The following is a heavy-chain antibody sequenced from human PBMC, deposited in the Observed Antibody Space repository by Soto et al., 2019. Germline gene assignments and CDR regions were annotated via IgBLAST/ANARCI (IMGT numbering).Heavy chain of an antibody. Sequence: EVQLVESGGGLVQPGGSLRLSCAASGFSFSSYSMHWVRQAPGKGLVWVSRINSDGTSTRYADSVKGRFTISRDNAKTALHLQMNSLRAEDTAVYYCARNQPGESYFELWGRGTLVTVAP. D-gene: IGHD7-27*01. CDR1: GFSFSSYS. V-gene: IGHV3-74*01. J-gene: IGHJ2*01. CDR3: ARNQPGESYFEL. CDR2: INSDGTST.